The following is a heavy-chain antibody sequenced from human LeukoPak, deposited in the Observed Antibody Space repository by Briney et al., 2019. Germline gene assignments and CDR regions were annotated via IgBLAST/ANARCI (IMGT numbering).Heavy chain of an antibody. D-gene: IGHD1-26*01. CDR2: IFYSGST. Sequence: TSETLSLTCTVSGDSVSSGSYYWSWLRQPPGKGLEWIGYIFYSGSTNYNPSLKSRVTMSVDTSKNQFSLKLSSVTAADTAVYYCARHIVGATMRIDYWGQGTLVTVSS. J-gene: IGHJ4*02. CDR1: GDSVSSGSYY. V-gene: IGHV4-61*01. CDR3: ARHIVGATMRIDY.